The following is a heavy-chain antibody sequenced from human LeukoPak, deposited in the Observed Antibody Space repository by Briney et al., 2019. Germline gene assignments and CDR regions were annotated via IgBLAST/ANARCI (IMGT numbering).Heavy chain of an antibody. D-gene: IGHD2-2*01. CDR3: AKLLSGYCSRTSCLNWFDP. CDR2: IKQDGSEK. V-gene: IGHV3-7*05. J-gene: IGHJ5*02. CDR1: GFIFSSYA. Sequence: GGSLRLSCAASGFIFSSYAMNWVRQAPGKGLEWVANIKQDGSEKYYVDSVKGRFTVSRDNSKNTLYLQMNSLRAEDTAVYYCAKLLSGYCSRTSCLNWFDPWGQGTLVTVSS.